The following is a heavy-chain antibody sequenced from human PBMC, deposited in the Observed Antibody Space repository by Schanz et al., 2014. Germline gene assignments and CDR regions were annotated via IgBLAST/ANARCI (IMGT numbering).Heavy chain of an antibody. J-gene: IGHJ6*02. V-gene: IGHV3-30*02. Sequence: VQLVESGGGLVQPGGSLRLSCAASGFTFSSYGMHWVRQAPGKGLEWVAVIWYDGNNKFYADSVKGRFIISRDNSKNTLDLQMNSLRVEDTAVYYCAKDDTQVNGMDVWGQGTTVTVSS. CDR1: GFTFSSYG. CDR3: AKDDTQVNGMDV. CDR2: IWYDGNNK.